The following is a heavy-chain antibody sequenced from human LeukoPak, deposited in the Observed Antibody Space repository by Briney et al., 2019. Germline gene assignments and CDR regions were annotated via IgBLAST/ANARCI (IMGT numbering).Heavy chain of an antibody. CDR2: FDPEDGET. CDR1: GYTLTELS. D-gene: IGHD3-10*01. Sequence: ASVKVSCKVSGYTLTELSMHWVRQAPGKGLEWMGGFDPEDGETNYAQKFQGRVNMTEDTSTDTAYMELSSLRSEDTAVYYCATVPSGYYGSGSYSNVYSYYGMDVWGKGTTVTVSS. CDR3: ATVPSGYYGSGSYSNVYSYYGMDV. J-gene: IGHJ6*04. V-gene: IGHV1-24*01.